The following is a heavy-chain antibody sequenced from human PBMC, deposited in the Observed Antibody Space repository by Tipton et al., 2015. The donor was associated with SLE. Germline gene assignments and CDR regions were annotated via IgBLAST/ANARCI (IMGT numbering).Heavy chain of an antibody. Sequence: RSLRLSCAASGFTFSSYAMHWVRQAPGKGLEWVAVISYDGSNKYYADSVKGRFTISRDNSKNTLYLQMNSLRAEDTAVYYCAREGSSRGIFDYWGQGTLVTVSS. CDR1: GFTFSSYA. D-gene: IGHD6-6*01. V-gene: IGHV3-30*04. CDR3: AREGSSRGIFDY. J-gene: IGHJ4*02. CDR2: ISYDGSNK.